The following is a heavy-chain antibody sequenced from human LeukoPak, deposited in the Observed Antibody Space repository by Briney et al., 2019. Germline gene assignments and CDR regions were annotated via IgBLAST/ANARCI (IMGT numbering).Heavy chain of an antibody. V-gene: IGHV4-59*01. D-gene: IGHD1-1*01. CDR3: AREIRDGIDAFDI. J-gene: IGHJ3*02. CDR2: IYYSGST. CDR1: GGSISSYY. Sequence: PSETLSLTCTVSGGSISSYYWSWIRQPPGKGLEWIGYIYYSGSTNYNPSLKSRVTISVDTSKNQFSLKLSSVTAVDTAVYYCAREIRDGIDAFDIWGQGTMVTVSS.